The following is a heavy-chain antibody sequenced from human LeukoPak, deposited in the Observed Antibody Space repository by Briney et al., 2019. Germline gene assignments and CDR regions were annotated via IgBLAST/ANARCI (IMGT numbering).Heavy chain of an antibody. CDR3: AREKPGTTYSLDY. Sequence: GGSLGLSCAASGFTFSSYAMHWVRQAPGKGLEWVAVISYDGSNKYYADSVKGRFTISRDNSKNTLYLQMNSLRAEDTAVYYCAREKPGTTYSLDYWGQGTLVTVSS. CDR1: GFTFSSYA. J-gene: IGHJ4*02. D-gene: IGHD1-7*01. CDR2: ISYDGSNK. V-gene: IGHV3-30-3*01.